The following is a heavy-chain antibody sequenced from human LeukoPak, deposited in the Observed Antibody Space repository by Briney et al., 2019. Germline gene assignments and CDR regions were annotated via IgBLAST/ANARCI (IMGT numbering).Heavy chain of an antibody. CDR3: AKGNDYYDSSGYYFQLD. J-gene: IGHJ4*02. V-gene: IGHV1-8*03. D-gene: IGHD3-22*01. Sequence: ASVKVSCRASGYTFTSYYINWVRQATGQGLEWMGWMNPNSGNTGYAQKFQGRVTITRNTSISTAYMELSSLRSEDTAVYYCAKGNDYYDSSGYYFQLDWGQGTLVTVSS. CDR2: MNPNSGNT. CDR1: GYTFTSYY.